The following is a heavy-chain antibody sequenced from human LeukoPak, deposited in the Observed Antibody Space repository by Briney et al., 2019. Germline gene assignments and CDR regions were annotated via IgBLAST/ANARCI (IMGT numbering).Heavy chain of an antibody. D-gene: IGHD3-22*01. CDR2: INPNSGGT. CDR3: ARDPTYYYDSSGYYYVPLRAFDI. V-gene: IGHV1-2*02. Sequence: ASVKVSCKASGYTFTGYYMHWVRQAPGQGLEWMGWINPNSGGTNYAQKLQGRVTMTTDTSTSTAYMELRSLRSDDTAVYYCARDPTYYYDSSGYYYVPLRAFDIWGQGTMVTVSS. J-gene: IGHJ3*02. CDR1: GYTFTGYY.